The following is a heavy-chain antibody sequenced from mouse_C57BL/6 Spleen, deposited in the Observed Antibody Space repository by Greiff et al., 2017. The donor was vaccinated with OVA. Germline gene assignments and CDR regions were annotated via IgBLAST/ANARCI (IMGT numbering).Heavy chain of an antibody. CDR1: GYTFTSYW. Sequence: QVQLQQPGAELVKPGASVKMSCKASGYTFTSYWITWVKQRPGQGLEWIGDIYPGSGSTNYNEKFKSKATLTVDTSSSTAYMQLRSLTSEDSAVYFCASTTVVATHGYWGQGTTLTVSS. CDR3: ASTTVVATHGY. D-gene: IGHD1-1*01. J-gene: IGHJ2*01. CDR2: IYPGSGST. V-gene: IGHV1-55*01.